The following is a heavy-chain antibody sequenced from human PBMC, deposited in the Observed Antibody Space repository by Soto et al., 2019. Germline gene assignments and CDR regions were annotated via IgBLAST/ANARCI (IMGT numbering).Heavy chain of an antibody. Sequence: QVQLEQSGPEVKRPGASVRVSCKASGYSFNTFVINWVRQAPGQGLEAMGWISAYNGDTDYAQKFEGRVTMTTDTSTNPAYMELRNLTSDDTALYFCARSQVLLHVLEHWGQGSLVTVSS. CDR2: ISAYNGDT. J-gene: IGHJ4*02. V-gene: IGHV1-18*01. CDR3: ARSQVLLHVLEH. D-gene: IGHD4-4*01. CDR1: GYSFNTFV.